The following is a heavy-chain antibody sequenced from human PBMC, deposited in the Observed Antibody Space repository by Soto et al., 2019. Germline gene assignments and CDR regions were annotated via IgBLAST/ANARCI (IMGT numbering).Heavy chain of an antibody. Sequence: GGSLRLSCAASGFTFSSYSMNWVRQAPGKGLEWVSSISSSSSYIYYADSVKGRFTISRDNAKNSLYLQMNSLRAEDTAVYYCAKDTKLLWFGELLLFGQNEQTFDYWGQGTLVTVS. J-gene: IGHJ4*02. CDR3: AKDTKLLWFGELLLFGQNEQTFDY. CDR1: GFTFSSYS. V-gene: IGHV3-21*04. CDR2: ISSSSSYI. D-gene: IGHD3-10*01.